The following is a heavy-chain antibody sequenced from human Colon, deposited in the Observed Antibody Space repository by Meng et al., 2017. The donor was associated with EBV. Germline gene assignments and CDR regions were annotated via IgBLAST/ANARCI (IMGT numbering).Heavy chain of an antibody. D-gene: IGHD4-17*01. V-gene: IGHV4-34*10. CDR1: GGSFSGYY. CDR2: INHSGST. Sequence: QLQLQESGPGLVKPSETLSLTCAGYGGSFSGYYWTWIRQPPGKGLEWIGEINHSGSTNYNPSLKSRVTISVDTSKNQFSLKVTSVTAADTAVYYCARYRLQNDYGDQLYYFDYLGQGSLVTVAS. CDR3: ARYRLQNDYGDQLYYFDY. J-gene: IGHJ4*02.